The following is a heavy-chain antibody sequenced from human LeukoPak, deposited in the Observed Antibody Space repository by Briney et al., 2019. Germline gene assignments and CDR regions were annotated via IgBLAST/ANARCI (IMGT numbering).Heavy chain of an antibody. V-gene: IGHV3-48*01. CDR2: MSSSGSIM. CDR1: GFTFSIYS. Sequence: GGSLRLSCAASGFTFSIYSMNWVRQAPGRELEWVSYMSSSGSIMYYADSVKGRFTISRDNAKKSLYLQMNSLRAEDTAAYYCARVGYCSSTSCYTGGYYYYYMDVWGKGTTVTVSS. CDR3: ARVGYCSSTSCYTGGYYYYYMDV. J-gene: IGHJ6*03. D-gene: IGHD2-2*02.